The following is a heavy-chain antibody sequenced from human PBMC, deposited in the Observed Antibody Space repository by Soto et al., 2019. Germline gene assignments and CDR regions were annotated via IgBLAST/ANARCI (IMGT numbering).Heavy chain of an antibody. CDR2: INHSGST. V-gene: IGHV4-34*01. D-gene: IGHD6-6*01. CDR1: GGSFSGYY. CDR3: ARGARPDNWFDP. J-gene: IGHJ5*02. Sequence: PSETLSLTCAVYGGSFSGYYWSWIRQPPGKGLEWIGEINHSGSTNYNPSLKSRVTISVDTSKNQFSLKLSSVTAADTAVYYCARGARPDNWFDPWGQGTLDTVSS.